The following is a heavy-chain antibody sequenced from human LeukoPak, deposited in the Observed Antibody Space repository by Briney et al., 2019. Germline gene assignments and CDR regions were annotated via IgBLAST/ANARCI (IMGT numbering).Heavy chain of an antibody. J-gene: IGHJ4*02. CDR3: SGENGGASPFGY. V-gene: IGHV4-4*02. D-gene: IGHD2-8*01. CDR1: GGSITTTNW. Sequence: SETLTLSCGASGGSITTTNWWCWVRQFPGQGLQWIGDVSLEGVRNYNPSLTSRVTMSLDRAKNLLSLNLNSVTAADTAVYYCSGENGGASPFGYWGQGILVTV. CDR2: VSLEGVR.